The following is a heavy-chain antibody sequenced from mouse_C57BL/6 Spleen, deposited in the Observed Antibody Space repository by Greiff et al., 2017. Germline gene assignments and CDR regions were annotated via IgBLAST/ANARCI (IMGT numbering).Heavy chain of an antibody. CDR1: GYAFSSSW. CDR2: IYPGDGVT. Sequence: QVLLQQSGPELVKPGASVKISCKASGYAFSSSWMTWVKQRPGKGLEWIGRIYPGDGVTNYNGKFKGKATLTADKSSSTAYMQLRSLTSEDSAVYFCSRAYYDYDDVDYWGQGTTLTVS. V-gene: IGHV1-82*01. D-gene: IGHD2-4*01. CDR3: SRAYYDYDDVDY. J-gene: IGHJ2*01.